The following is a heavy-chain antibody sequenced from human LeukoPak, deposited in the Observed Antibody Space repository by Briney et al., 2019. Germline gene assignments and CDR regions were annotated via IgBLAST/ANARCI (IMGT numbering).Heavy chain of an antibody. CDR3: ARGGSSSWSYYMDV. D-gene: IGHD6-13*01. Sequence: PGGSLRLSCAASGFTFSSYAMHWVRQAPGKGLEYVSAISSNGGSTYYANSVKGRFTISRDNSKNTLFLQMNSLRAEDTAVYYCARGGSSSWSYYMDVWGKGTTVTVSS. CDR1: GFTFSSYA. CDR2: ISSNGGST. J-gene: IGHJ6*03. V-gene: IGHV3-64*01.